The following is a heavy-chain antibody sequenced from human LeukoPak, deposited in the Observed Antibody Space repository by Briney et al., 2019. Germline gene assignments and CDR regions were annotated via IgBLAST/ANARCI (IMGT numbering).Heavy chain of an antibody. CDR3: AIHLSYYGSGSLYGMDV. V-gene: IGHV5-51*01. CDR1: GYSFTTYW. D-gene: IGHD3-10*01. J-gene: IGHJ6*02. CDR2: IYPGDSDT. Sequence: GESLKISCKGSGYSFTTYWIGWVRQMPGKGLEWMGIIYPGDSDTRYSPSFQGQVTISADKSISTAHLQWSSLKASDTAMYYCAIHLSYYGSGSLYGMDVWGQGTTVTVSS.